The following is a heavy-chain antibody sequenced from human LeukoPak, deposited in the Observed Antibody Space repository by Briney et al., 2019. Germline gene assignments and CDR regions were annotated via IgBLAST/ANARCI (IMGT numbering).Heavy chain of an antibody. CDR2: IYYSGST. J-gene: IGHJ4*02. D-gene: IGHD4-17*01. CDR3: ARDSYGDYFDY. Sequence: PSQTLSLTCTVSGVSISSGGYYWSWIRQHPGKGLEWIGYIYYSGSTYYNPSLKSRVTISVDTSKNQFSLKLSSVTAADTAVYYCARDSYGDYFDYWGQGTLVTVSS. CDR1: GVSISSGGYY. V-gene: IGHV4-31*03.